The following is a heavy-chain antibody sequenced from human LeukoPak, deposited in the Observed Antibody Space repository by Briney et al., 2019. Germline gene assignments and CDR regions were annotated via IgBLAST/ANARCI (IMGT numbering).Heavy chain of an antibody. CDR1: GGSISSSSYY. J-gene: IGHJ4*02. Sequence: SETLSLTCTVSGGSISSSSYYWGWILQPPGKGLEWIGSIYYSGSTFYNPSLKSRVTISLDTSKNQFSLRLSSVTAADTAVYYCASVVPAAKFDYWGQGTLVTVSS. V-gene: IGHV4-39*01. D-gene: IGHD2-2*01. CDR3: ASVVPAAKFDY. CDR2: IYYSGST.